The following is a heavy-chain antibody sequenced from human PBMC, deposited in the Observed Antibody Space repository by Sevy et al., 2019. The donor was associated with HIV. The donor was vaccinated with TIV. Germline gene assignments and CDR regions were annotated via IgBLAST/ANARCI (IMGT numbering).Heavy chain of an antibody. V-gene: IGHV3-30*04. CDR3: ARGGMSTIRPYFFDY. D-gene: IGHD3-16*01. Sequence: GGSLRLSCTASGFTFSPHTMHWVRQAPGKGLEWVAFISYDGSHKYYAYSVRGRFTISRDNSKNTLYLQMNSLRAEDTAVYYCARGGMSTIRPYFFDYWGQGTLVTVSS. CDR1: GFTFSPHT. J-gene: IGHJ4*02. CDR2: ISYDGSHK.